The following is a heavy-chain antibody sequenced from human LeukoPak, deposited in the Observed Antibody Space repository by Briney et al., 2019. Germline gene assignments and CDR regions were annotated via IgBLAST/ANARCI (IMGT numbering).Heavy chain of an antibody. CDR2: IWYDGSNK. D-gene: IGHD3-22*01. CDR3: ARDPYYYDSSGYLDFDY. CDR1: GFTFSSYG. Sequence: PGRSLRLSRAASGFTFSSYGMHWVRQAPGKGLEWVAVIWYDGSNKYYADSVKGRFTISRDNSKNTLYLQMNSLRAEDTAVYYCARDPYYYDSSGYLDFDYWGQGTLVTVSS. V-gene: IGHV3-33*01. J-gene: IGHJ4*02.